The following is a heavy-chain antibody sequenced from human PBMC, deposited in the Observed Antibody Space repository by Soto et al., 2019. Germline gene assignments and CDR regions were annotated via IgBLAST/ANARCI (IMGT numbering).Heavy chain of an antibody. CDR2: ISYDGSNK. J-gene: IGHJ4*02. CDR1: GFTFSSYG. Sequence: GSLGHSCAASGFTFSSYGMHWVRQAAGKGLEWVAVISYDGSNKYYADSVKGRFTISRDNSKNTLYLQMKSLRAEDTAVYYCAKDLRQGGAGDYEPDYWGQGTLVTVSS. V-gene: IGHV3-30*18. CDR3: AKDLRQGGAGDYEPDY. D-gene: IGHD4-17*01.